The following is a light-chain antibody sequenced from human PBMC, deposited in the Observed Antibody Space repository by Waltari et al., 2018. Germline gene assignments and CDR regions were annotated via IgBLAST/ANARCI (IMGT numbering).Light chain of an antibody. Sequence: EVVMTQSPAALSVSPGERVTLSCKASQNIDNNLAWYQQKPGQSPRLLIYGASTRANGVPARFSGSGSGTEFTLTISSLQSEDCAVFYCQQYNRWPPLTFGGGTKVEIK. J-gene: IGKJ4*01. CDR3: QQYNRWPPLT. CDR2: GAS. CDR1: QNIDNN. V-gene: IGKV3-15*01.